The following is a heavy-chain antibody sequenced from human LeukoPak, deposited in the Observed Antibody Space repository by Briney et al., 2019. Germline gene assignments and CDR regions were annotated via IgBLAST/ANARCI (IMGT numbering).Heavy chain of an antibody. CDR3: ATRYSSSSGRAFDI. V-gene: IGHV3-23*01. CDR1: GLTFSSNA. D-gene: IGHD6-6*01. Sequence: GGSLRLSCAASGLTFSSNAMGWVRQAPGKGLEWVSGISGSGGSTYYADSVKGRFTISRDNSKNTLYLQMNSLRAEDTAVRYCATRYSSSSGRAFDIWGQGTMVTVSS. J-gene: IGHJ3*02. CDR2: ISGSGGST.